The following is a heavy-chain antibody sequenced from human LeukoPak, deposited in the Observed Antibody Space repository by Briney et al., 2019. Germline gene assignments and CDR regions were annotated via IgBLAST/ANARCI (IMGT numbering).Heavy chain of an antibody. CDR3: ARADSVPAGDYHYWYMDV. CDR1: GFTLTDY. D-gene: IGHD2-2*01. J-gene: IGHJ6*03. CDR2: IKPNSRDT. V-gene: IGHV1-2*02. Sequence: ASVKVSCKASGFTLTDYIHWVRQDPRQGLQWMGWIKPNSRDTDYAQKFQGRVTMTRDTSISTVYMELSSLRSDDTAVYYCARADSVPAGDYHYWYMDVWGKGTTVTVSS.